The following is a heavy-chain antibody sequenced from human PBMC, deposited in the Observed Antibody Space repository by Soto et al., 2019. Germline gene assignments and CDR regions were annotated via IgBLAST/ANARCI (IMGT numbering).Heavy chain of an antibody. CDR3: ASGGATYYADTGGGSLFAF. CDR2: PTPNSPGT. CDR1: GYTFTRSY. D-gene: IGHD2-8*02. Sequence: GALVMGSCKAFGYTFTRSYLPWGPKAPGQRLEWMRWPTPNSPGTRSTQHLQGSVTMTRDTYTSTRYMELSNMRTADTAVYYCASGGATYYADTGGGSLFAFWGQGTLVTVSS. V-gene: IGHV1-2*02. J-gene: IGHJ4*02.